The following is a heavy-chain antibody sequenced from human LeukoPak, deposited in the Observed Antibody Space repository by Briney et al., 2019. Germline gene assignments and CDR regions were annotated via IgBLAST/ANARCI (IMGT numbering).Heavy chain of an antibody. CDR1: GYSFTSYW. J-gene: IGHJ4*02. CDR2: IYPGDSDT. V-gene: IGHV5-51*01. CDR3: ARPGLPQDELIYFDY. Sequence: GESLKISCKGSGYSFTSYWIGWVSQMPGKGLEWMGIIYPGDSDTRYSPSFQGQVTISADKSISTAYLQWSSLKASDTAMYYCARPGLPQDELIYFDYWGQGTLVTVSS. D-gene: IGHD2-15*01.